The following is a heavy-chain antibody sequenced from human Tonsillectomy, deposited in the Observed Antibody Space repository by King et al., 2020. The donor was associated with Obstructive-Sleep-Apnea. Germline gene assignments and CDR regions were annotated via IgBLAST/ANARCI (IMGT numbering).Heavy chain of an antibody. V-gene: IGHV3-11*01. CDR3: ARVAAAGPYFDH. D-gene: IGHD6-13*01. Sequence: VQLVESGGGLVKPGGSLRLSCAASGFSFSNFYMIWVRQAPGKGLEWISYISSSGSTIYYPDSVRGRFTVSRDNAENSLYLQMDSLTPEDTAFYYCARVAAAGPYFDHWGQGSLVTVSS. J-gene: IGHJ4*02. CDR2: ISSSGSTI. CDR1: GFSFSNFY.